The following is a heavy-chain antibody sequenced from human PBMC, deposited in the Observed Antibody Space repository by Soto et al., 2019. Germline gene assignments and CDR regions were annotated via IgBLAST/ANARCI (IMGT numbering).Heavy chain of an antibody. J-gene: IGHJ4*02. CDR1: GGSISSYY. CDR3: ARRYGVYFAY. CDR2: IYYSGST. V-gene: IGHV4-59*08. D-gene: IGHD4-17*01. Sequence: SETLSLTSTVSGGSISSYYWSWIRQPPGKGLEWMGYIYYSGSTNYNPSLKSRVTISVDTSKNQFSLKLISVTAAATAVYYCARRYGVYFAYWGQGTLVTAPS.